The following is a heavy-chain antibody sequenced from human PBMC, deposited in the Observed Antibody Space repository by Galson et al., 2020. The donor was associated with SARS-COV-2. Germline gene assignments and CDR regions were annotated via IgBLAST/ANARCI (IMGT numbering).Heavy chain of an antibody. CDR3: ASGYCSGVSCYSQDCYFDL. D-gene: IGHD2-15*01. CDR2: ISYDGSNK. Sequence: GESLKISCAASGFTFSSYGMHWVRQAPGKGLEWVAVISYDGSNKYYADSVKGRFTISRDNSKNTLYLQMNSLRAEDTAVYYCASGYCSGVSCYSQDCYFDLGGRGTLVTVSS. V-gene: IGHV3-30*03. CDR1: GFTFSSYG. J-gene: IGHJ2*01.